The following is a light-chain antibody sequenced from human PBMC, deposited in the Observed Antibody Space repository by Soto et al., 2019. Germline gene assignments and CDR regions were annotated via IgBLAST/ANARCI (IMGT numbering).Light chain of an antibody. CDR2: GVS. CDR1: QSVTSRY. J-gene: IGKJ2*01. Sequence: ENVLTQSPGTLSLSPGERATLSCRATQSVTSRYFAWYQPKPGPAPRLLLYGVSSWATDIPDRFSGSGSGTDFTLTISRLEPEDFVVYYCQQYSSLPHTFGQGTKLAVK. V-gene: IGKV3-20*01. CDR3: QQYSSLPHT.